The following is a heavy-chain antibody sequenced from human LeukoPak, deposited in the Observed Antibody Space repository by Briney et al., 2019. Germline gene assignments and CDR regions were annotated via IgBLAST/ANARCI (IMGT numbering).Heavy chain of an antibody. CDR3: ARHGWFGELPYY. CDR2: IYYSGST. V-gene: IGHV4-39*01. Sequence: SETLSLTCAVYDGSLTDYYWGWIRQPPGKGLEWIGSIYYSGSTYYNPSLKSRVTISVDTSKNQFSLKLSSVTAADTAVYYCARHGWFGELPYYWGQGTLVTVSS. CDR1: DGSLTDYY. D-gene: IGHD3-10*01. J-gene: IGHJ4*02.